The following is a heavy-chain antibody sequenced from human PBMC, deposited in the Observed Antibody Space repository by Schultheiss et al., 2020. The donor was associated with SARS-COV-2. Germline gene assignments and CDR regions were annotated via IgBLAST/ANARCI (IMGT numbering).Heavy chain of an antibody. V-gene: IGHV3-23*01. CDR2: ISGRGAST. CDR1: GFTFSSYW. Sequence: GGSLRLSCEASGFTFSSYWMHWVRQAPGKGLEWVSGISGRGASTYYADSVKGRFTISRDNSKNTLYLQMNSLRAEDTAVYYCAKGNDAFDIWGQGTMVTVSS. CDR3: AKGNDAFDI. J-gene: IGHJ3*02.